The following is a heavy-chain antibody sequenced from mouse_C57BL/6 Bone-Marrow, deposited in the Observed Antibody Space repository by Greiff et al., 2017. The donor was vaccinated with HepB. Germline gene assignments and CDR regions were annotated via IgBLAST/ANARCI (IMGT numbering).Heavy chain of an antibody. CDR2: ILPGSGST. Sequence: QVQLQQSGAELMKPGASVKLSCKATGYTFTGYWIEWVKQRPGHGLEWIGEILPGSGSTNYNEKFKGKATFTVDTSSNTAYMQLSSLTTEDSAIYYCARKEGLNWYFDVWGTGTTVTVSS. D-gene: IGHD3-3*01. CDR1: GYTFTGYW. J-gene: IGHJ1*03. CDR3: ARKEGLNWYFDV. V-gene: IGHV1-9*01.